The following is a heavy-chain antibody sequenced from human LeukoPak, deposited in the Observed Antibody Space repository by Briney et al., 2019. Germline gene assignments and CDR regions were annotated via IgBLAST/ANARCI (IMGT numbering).Heavy chain of an antibody. CDR3: ARKNGLDY. Sequence: GGSLRLSCATAGFTFSNYVMSWVRQTPGKGLEWVSTISGSGGRSFYADSVKGRFTLSRDNSKNTLYLQMNSLRAEDTAVYYCARKNGLDYWGQGTLVTVSS. CDR1: GFTFSNYV. CDR2: ISGSGGRS. V-gene: IGHV3-23*01. J-gene: IGHJ4*02.